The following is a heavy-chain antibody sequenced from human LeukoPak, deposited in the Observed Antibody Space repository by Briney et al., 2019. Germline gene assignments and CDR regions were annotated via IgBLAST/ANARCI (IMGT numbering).Heavy chain of an antibody. Sequence: ASVKVSCKASGYTFTGYYMHWVRQAPGQGLEWMGWINPNSGGTNYAQKFQGRVTMTRDTSISTAYMELSRLRSDDTAVYYCARVKGDIVVVPAAMGPFDPWGQGTLVTVFS. D-gene: IGHD2-2*01. V-gene: IGHV1-2*02. CDR1: GYTFTGYY. CDR2: INPNSGGT. J-gene: IGHJ5*02. CDR3: ARVKGDIVVVPAAMGPFDP.